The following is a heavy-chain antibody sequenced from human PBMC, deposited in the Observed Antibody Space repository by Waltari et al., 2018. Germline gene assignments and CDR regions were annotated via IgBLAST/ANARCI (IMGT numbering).Heavy chain of an antibody. J-gene: IGHJ4*02. V-gene: IGHV3-9*01. Sequence: EIQLVESGGGLVQPGRSLRLSCSPSGFTFDDYAMPWVRQAPGKGVEWVSGISWNSGNIGYATSVKGRFTISRDNAKNSLYLQMNSLRTEDTALYFCAKDISWAAAGSLDYWGQGTLVTVSS. CDR3: AKDISWAAAGSLDY. D-gene: IGHD6-13*01. CDR2: ISWNSGNI. CDR1: GFTFDDYA.